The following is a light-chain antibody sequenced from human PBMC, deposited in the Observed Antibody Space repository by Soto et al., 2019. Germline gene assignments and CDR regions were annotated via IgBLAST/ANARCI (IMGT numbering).Light chain of an antibody. CDR1: QTISSW. CDR2: KAS. CDR3: QHYNSYSEA. Sequence: DIQMTQSPSTLSGSVGDKVTITCRASQTISSWLAWYQQKPGKAPKLLIYKASTLKSGVPSRFSGSGSGTEFTLTIRSMQTDDFANYSCQHYNSYSEAFGQATKVDI. V-gene: IGKV1-5*03. J-gene: IGKJ1*01.